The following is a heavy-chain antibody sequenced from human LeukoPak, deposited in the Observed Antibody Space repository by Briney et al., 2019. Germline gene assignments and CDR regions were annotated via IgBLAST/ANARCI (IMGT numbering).Heavy chain of an antibody. CDR2: IKQDGSEK. V-gene: IGHV3-7*01. J-gene: IGHJ5*02. CDR1: GFTFSSYW. Sequence: GSLRLSCAASGFTFSSYWMSWVRQAPGKGLEWVANIKQDGSEKYYVDSVKGRFTISRDNAKNSLYLQMNSLRAEDTAVYYCARGANYYGSGSYYNPYWFDPWGQGTLVTVSS. CDR3: ARGANYYGSGSYYNPYWFDP. D-gene: IGHD3-10*01.